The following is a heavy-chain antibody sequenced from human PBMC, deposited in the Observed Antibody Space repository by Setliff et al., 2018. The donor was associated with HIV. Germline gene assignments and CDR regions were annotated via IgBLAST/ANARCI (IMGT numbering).Heavy chain of an antibody. D-gene: IGHD6-13*01. CDR3: ARGRYRSRWYASDHYYIDV. CDR2: IYYRGST. CDR1: GGSISSSSYY. Sequence: PSETLSLTCTVSGGSISSSSYYWGWIRQPPGKGLQWIGSIYYRGSTYYNPSLKSRVTISVDTSKNQFSLKLRSVTAADTALYYCARGRYRSRWYASDHYYIDVWGKGTTVTVAS. V-gene: IGHV4-39*01. J-gene: IGHJ6*03.